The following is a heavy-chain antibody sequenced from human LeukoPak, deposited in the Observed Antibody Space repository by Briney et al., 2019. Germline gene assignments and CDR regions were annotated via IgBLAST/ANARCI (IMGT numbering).Heavy chain of an antibody. V-gene: IGHV6-1*01. Sequence: SQTLSLTRAFSVDSGSSNSDAWNWIRQSPARGLEWLGRTYYRSKWYNDSAVSVQSRITINPDTSKNQFSLQLNSVTPEDTAVYYWASDPDSGMYYYYYGMDVWGQGTTVTVSS. D-gene: IGHD6-13*01. CDR2: TYYRSKWYN. CDR3: ASDPDSGMYYYYYGMDV. J-gene: IGHJ6*02. CDR1: VDSGSSNSDA.